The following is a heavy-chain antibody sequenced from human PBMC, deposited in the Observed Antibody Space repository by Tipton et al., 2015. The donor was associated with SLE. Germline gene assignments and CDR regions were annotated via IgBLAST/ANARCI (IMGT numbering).Heavy chain of an antibody. CDR1: GDSISSNY. D-gene: IGHD3-9*01. CDR2: IYGSGST. J-gene: IGHJ6*03. CDR3: ARSYFDDRRPRYYYMDV. Sequence: GLVKPSETLSLTCTVFGDSISSNYWSWIRQPAGKGLEWIGRIYGSGSTNYNPSLKSRVTISVDRSQNQFSLRLISVTAADTATYYCARSYFDDRRPRYYYMDVWGKGTTVTVSS. V-gene: IGHV4-4*07.